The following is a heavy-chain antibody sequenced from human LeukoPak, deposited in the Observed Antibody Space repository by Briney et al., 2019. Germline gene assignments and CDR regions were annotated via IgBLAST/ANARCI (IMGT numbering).Heavy chain of an antibody. CDR2: IYYSGST. CDR1: GGSISSYY. D-gene: IGHD3-22*01. Sequence: SETLSLTCTVSGGSISSYYWSWIRQPPGKGLEWIGYIYYSGSTHYNPSLKSRVTISVDTSKNQFSLELSSVTAADTAVYYCASSYYDSSGYYWHFQHWGQGTLVTVSS. CDR3: ASSYYDSSGYYWHFQH. V-gene: IGHV4-59*01. J-gene: IGHJ1*01.